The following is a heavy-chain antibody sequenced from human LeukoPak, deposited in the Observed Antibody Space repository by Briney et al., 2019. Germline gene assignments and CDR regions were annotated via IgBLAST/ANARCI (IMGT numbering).Heavy chain of an antibody. J-gene: IGHJ4*02. Sequence: SETLSLTCAVYGGSFSGYNWSWIRQPPGKGLEWIGEINHIGSTNYNPSLKSRVTISVDTSKNQFSLKLTSVTPEDTAVYYCAREGFIIAYGGDSSSRPHDYWGQGTLVTVSS. CDR3: AREGFIIAYGGDSSSRPHDY. V-gene: IGHV4-34*01. D-gene: IGHD6-13*01. CDR2: INHIGST. CDR1: GGSFSGYN.